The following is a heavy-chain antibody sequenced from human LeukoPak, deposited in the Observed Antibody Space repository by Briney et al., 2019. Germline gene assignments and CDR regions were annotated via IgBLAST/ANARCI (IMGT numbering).Heavy chain of an antibody. D-gene: IGHD3-3*01. Sequence: ASVKVSCKASGYTFTGYYMHWVRQAPGQGLEWMGWINPNSGGTNYAQKFQGRATMTRDTSISTAYMELSRLRSDDTAVYYCARDLFYDFWSGSYDYWGQGTLVTVSS. CDR1: GYTFTGYY. CDR3: ARDLFYDFWSGSYDY. J-gene: IGHJ4*02. CDR2: INPNSGGT. V-gene: IGHV1-2*02.